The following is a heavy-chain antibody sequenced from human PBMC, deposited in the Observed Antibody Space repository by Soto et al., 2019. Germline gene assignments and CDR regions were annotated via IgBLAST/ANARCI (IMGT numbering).Heavy chain of an antibody. CDR2: IWYDGSNK. J-gene: IGHJ4*02. CDR3: AGDLQQWLVTSLDY. Sequence: PGGSLRLSCAASGFTFSSYGMHWVRQAPGKGLEWVAVIWYDGSNKYYADSVKGRFTISRDNSKHTLYLQMNSLRAEDTAVYYCAGDLQQWLVTSLDYWGQGTLVTVSS. CDR1: GFTFSSYG. V-gene: IGHV3-33*01. D-gene: IGHD6-19*01.